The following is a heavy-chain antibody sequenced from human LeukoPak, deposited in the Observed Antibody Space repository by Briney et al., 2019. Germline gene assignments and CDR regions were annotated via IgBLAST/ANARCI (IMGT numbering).Heavy chain of an antibody. D-gene: IGHD6-6*01. CDR1: GFTFSSYG. CDR2: ISYDGSNK. CDR3: AKDTGSSPYYFDY. V-gene: IGHV3-30*18. J-gene: IGHJ4*02. Sequence: GGSLRLSCAASGFTFSSYGMHWVRQAPGKGLEWVAVISYDGSNKYYADSVKGRFTISRDNSKNTLYLQMNSLRAEDTAVYYCAKDTGSSPYYFDYWGQGTLVTVSS.